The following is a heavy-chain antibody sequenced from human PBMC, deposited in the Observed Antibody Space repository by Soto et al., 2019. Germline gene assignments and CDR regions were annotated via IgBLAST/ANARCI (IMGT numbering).Heavy chain of an antibody. CDR2: ISYDGSNK. CDR3: ARDYRYYDSSGYYNVFDY. Sequence: QVQLVESGGGVVQPGRSLRLSCAASGFTFSSYAMHWVRQAPGKGLEWVAVISYDGSNKYYADSVKGRFTISRDNSKKTLYLQMNSLRAEDTAVYYCARDYRYYDSSGYYNVFDYWGQGTLVTVSS. J-gene: IGHJ4*02. CDR1: GFTFSSYA. D-gene: IGHD3-22*01. V-gene: IGHV3-30-3*01.